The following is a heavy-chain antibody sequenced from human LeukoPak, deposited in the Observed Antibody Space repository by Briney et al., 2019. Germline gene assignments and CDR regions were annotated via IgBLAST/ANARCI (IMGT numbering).Heavy chain of an antibody. J-gene: IGHJ4*02. D-gene: IGHD1-26*01. Sequence: GGSLRLSCAASGFTFSSYGMHWVRQAPGKGLEWEAFIRYDGSNKYYADSVKGRFTISRDNSKNTLYLQMNSLRAEDTAVYYCAKDSGSYASLDYWGQGTLVTVSS. CDR1: GFTFSSYG. CDR2: IRYDGSNK. CDR3: AKDSGSYASLDY. V-gene: IGHV3-30*02.